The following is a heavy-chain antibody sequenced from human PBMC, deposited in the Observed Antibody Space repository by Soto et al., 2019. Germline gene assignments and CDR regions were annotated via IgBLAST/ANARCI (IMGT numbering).Heavy chain of an antibody. CDR2: ISSSGSTI. D-gene: IGHD3-10*01. Sequence: QVQLVESGGGXXKXXXXLRLSCAASGFTFXDYYMSWIRXAPGXGLEWVSYISSSGSTIYYADSVKGRFTISRDNAKNSLYLQMNSLRAEDTAVYYCARTSHRGVPTPSGFDPWGQGTLVTVSS. J-gene: IGHJ5*02. V-gene: IGHV3-11*01. CDR3: ARTSHRGVPTPSGFDP. CDR1: GFTFXDYY.